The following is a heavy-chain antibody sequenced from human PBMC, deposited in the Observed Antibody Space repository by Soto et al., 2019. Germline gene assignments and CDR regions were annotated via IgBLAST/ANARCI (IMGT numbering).Heavy chain of an antibody. CDR2: ISYDGSNK. J-gene: IGHJ6*02. CDR1: GFTFSSYA. V-gene: IGHV3-30-3*01. Sequence: QVQLVESGGGVVQPGRSLRLSCAASGFTFSSYAMHWVREAPGKGLEWVAVISYDGSNKYYADSVKGRFTISRDNSKNTLYLQMNSLRAEDTAVYYCARDHVVVPATFRPSYYGMDVWGQGTTVTVSS. CDR3: ARDHVVVPATFRPSYYGMDV. D-gene: IGHD2-15*01.